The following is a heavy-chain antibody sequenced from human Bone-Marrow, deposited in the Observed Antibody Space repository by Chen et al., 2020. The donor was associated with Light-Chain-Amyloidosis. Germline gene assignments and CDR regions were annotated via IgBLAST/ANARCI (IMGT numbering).Heavy chain of an antibody. Sequence: QVQLVQSGAEVKKPGASVKVSCKASGYTFSGYFLHWVRQAPGQGLEWMGWINPNVGGTNYARKFQGRVTMTSDTSTGTTYMELSRLRSDDTAVYYCAGGGERFNWNYGAYWGQGTLVTVSS. CDR2: INPNVGGT. V-gene: IGHV1-2*02. J-gene: IGHJ4*02. D-gene: IGHD1-7*01. CDR1: GYTFSGYF. CDR3: AGGGERFNWNYGAY.